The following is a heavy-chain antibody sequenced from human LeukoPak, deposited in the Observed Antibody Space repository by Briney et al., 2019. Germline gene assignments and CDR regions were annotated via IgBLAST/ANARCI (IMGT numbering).Heavy chain of an antibody. CDR3: ARQDDYYMDV. J-gene: IGHJ6*03. V-gene: IGHV1-69*06. CDR2: IIPIFGTA. Sequence: GASVKVSCKASGGTFSSYAISWVRQAPGQGLEWVGGIIPIFGTANYAQKFQGRVSITADKSTSTAYMELSSLRSEDTAVYYCARQDDYYMDVWGKGTTVTVSS. CDR1: GGTFSSYA.